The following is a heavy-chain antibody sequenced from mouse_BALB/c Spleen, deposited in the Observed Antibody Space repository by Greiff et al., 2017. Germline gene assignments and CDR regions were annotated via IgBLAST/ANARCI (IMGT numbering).Heavy chain of an antibody. CDR1: GFTFSSYA. CDR3: ARGQNYRYEYYFDY. D-gene: IGHD2-14*01. Sequence: EVMLVESGGGLVKPGGSLKLSCAASGFTFSSYAMSWVRQTPEKRLEWVASISSGGSTYYPDSVKGRFTISRDNARNILYLQMSSLRSEDTAMYYCARGQNYRYEYYFDYWGQGTTLTVSS. V-gene: IGHV5-6-5*01. CDR2: ISSGGST. J-gene: IGHJ2*01.